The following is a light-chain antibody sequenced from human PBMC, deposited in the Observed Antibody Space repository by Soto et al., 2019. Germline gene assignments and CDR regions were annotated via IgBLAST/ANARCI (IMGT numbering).Light chain of an antibody. V-gene: IGLV1-40*01. CDR3: QSYDSGLSVLYV. CDR1: SSNIGAGYD. CDR2: GNS. J-gene: IGLJ1*01. Sequence: QSVLTQPPSLSGAPGQRVTISCTGSSSNIGAGYDVHWYQQLPGTAPKVLIYGNSDRPSGVPDRFSGSKSGTSASLAITGLQAEDEADYYCQSYDSGLSVLYVVGTGSKVTVL.